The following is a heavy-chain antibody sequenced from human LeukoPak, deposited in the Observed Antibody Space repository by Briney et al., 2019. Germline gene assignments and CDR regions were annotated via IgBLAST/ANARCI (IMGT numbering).Heavy chain of an antibody. D-gene: IGHD5-18*01. J-gene: IGHJ4*02. Sequence: SETLSLTCTVSGGSISSSSYYWGWIRQPPGKGLEWIGSIHYSGSTYFNPSLKSRVTISVDTSKSQFSLNLSSVTAADTAVYYCAARGYIYGRYFDYWGQGTLVTVSS. CDR2: IHYSGST. CDR3: AARGYIYGRYFDY. CDR1: GGSISSSSYY. V-gene: IGHV4-39*07.